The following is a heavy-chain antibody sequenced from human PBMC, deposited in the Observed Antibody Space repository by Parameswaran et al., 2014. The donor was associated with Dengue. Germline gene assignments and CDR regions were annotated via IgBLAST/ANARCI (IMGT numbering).Heavy chain of an antibody. V-gene: IGHV4-31*02. D-gene: IGHD3-10*01. Sequence: VRQAPGKGLEWIGYIYYSGGTYYNPSLKSRVTISVDTSKNQFSLKLSSVTAADTAVYYCAREEITMVRGVISSYGMDVWGQGTTVTVSS. CDR2: IYYSGGT. CDR3: AREEITMVRGVISSYGMDV. J-gene: IGHJ6*02.